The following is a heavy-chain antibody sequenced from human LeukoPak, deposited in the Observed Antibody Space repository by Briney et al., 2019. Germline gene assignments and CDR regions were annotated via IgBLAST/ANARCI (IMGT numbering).Heavy chain of an antibody. Sequence: TSETLSLTCTVSGGSISSYYWSWIRQPAGKGLEWIGRIYTSGSTNYNPSLKGRVTISVDTSKNQFSLKLSTVTAADTAVYYCARDHYYDSSGYTFGYWGQGTLVTVSS. J-gene: IGHJ4*02. CDR3: ARDHYYDSSGYTFGY. V-gene: IGHV4-4*07. D-gene: IGHD3-22*01. CDR2: IYTSGST. CDR1: GGSISSYY.